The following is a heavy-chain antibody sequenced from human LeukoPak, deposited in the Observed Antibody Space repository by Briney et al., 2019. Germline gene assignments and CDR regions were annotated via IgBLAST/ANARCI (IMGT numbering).Heavy chain of an antibody. Sequence: GGSLRLSCAASGFTFSSYEMNCVRQAPGKGLEWVSYISSSGSTIYYADSVKGRFTISRDNAKNSLYLQMNSLGAEDTAVYYCAELGITMIGGVWGKGTTVTISS. CDR3: AELGITMIGGV. V-gene: IGHV3-48*03. D-gene: IGHD3-10*02. CDR1: GFTFSSYE. CDR2: ISSSGSTI. J-gene: IGHJ6*04.